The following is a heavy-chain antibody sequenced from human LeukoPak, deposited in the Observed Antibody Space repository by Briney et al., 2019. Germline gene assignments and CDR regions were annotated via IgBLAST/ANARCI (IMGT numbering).Heavy chain of an antibody. Sequence: KTSETLSLTCTVSGGSISSSRYYWGWIRQPPGKRLEWIGRIYYSGRTYFNPSLKGRVSISVDTAKNQFSLKLSSVTAADTAVYYCGAGTDHYYYYYGMDVWGQGTTVTVSS. CDR2: IYYSGRT. D-gene: IGHD6-19*01. J-gene: IGHJ6*02. V-gene: IGHV4-39*01. CDR3: GAGTDHYYYYYGMDV. CDR1: GGSISSSRYY.